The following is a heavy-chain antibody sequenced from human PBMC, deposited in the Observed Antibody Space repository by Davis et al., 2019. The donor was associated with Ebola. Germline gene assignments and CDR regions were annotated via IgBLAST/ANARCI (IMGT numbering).Heavy chain of an antibody. V-gene: IGHV4-34*01. D-gene: IGHD6-19*01. CDR2: INHSGST. CDR1: GGSFSDYY. Sequence: MPGGSLRLSCAVYGGSFSDYYWNWIRQPPGKGLEWIGEINHSGSTKYNPSLKSQVIISVDESKNQVSLTVNSVSVADTAIYYCATSSDNSAWYFDYWGQGALVTVSS. CDR3: ATSSDNSAWYFDY. J-gene: IGHJ4*02.